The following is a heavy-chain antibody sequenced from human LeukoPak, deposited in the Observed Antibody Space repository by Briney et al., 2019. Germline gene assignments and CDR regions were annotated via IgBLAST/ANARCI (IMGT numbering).Heavy chain of an antibody. Sequence: PGGSLRLSCAASGFTVSSNYMSWVRQAPGKGLEWVSVIYSADRTYYADSVKGRFTISRDNSKNTLYLQMNSLRAEDTAVYYCARGGAVTTLDDWGQGTLVTVSS. CDR1: GFTVSSNY. CDR3: ARGGAVTTLDD. CDR2: IYSADRT. V-gene: IGHV3-53*01. J-gene: IGHJ4*02. D-gene: IGHD4-17*01.